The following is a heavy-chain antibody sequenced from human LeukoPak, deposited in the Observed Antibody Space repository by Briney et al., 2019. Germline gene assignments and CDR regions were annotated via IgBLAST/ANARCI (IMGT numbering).Heavy chain of an antibody. CDR3: SIGPQRYCSGGYCYGDY. CDR2: ISRSGSAI. CDR1: GFTFSDYA. D-gene: IGHD2-15*01. J-gene: IGHJ4*02. V-gene: IGHV3-23*01. Sequence: GGSLRLSCAASGFTFSDYAMNWVRQAPGKGLEWVSGISRSGSAIYYADAVKGRFTISRDNAKNTLYLHLNSLRADDTAVYYCSIGPQRYCSGGYCYGDYWGQGTLVTVSS.